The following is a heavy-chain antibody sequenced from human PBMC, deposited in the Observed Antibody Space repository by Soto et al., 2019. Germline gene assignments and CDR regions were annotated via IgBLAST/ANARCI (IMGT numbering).Heavy chain of an antibody. CDR1: GFTFDDYA. Sequence: GGSLRLSCAASGFTFDDYAMHWVRQAPGKGLEWVSGISWNSGSIGYADSVKGRFTISRDNAKNSLYLQMNSLRAEDTALYYCAKESGYYRRYYFDYWGQGTLVTVSS. CDR3: AKESGYYRRYYFDY. J-gene: IGHJ4*02. V-gene: IGHV3-9*01. CDR2: ISWNSGSI. D-gene: IGHD5-12*01.